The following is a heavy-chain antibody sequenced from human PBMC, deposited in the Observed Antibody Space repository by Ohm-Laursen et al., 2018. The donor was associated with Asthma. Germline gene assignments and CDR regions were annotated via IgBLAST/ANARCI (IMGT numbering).Heavy chain of an antibody. D-gene: IGHD3-22*01. V-gene: IGHV5-51*01. Sequence: ESLRISCKASGYRFTSYWIGWVRQMPGKGLEWMGIIYPGDSDTRYSPSFQGQVTISADKSISTAYLQWSSLKASDTAMYYCARLVDSSGYSPGGYYFDYWGQGTLVTVSS. CDR1: GYRFTSYW. CDR2: IYPGDSDT. CDR3: ARLVDSSGYSPGGYYFDY. J-gene: IGHJ4*02.